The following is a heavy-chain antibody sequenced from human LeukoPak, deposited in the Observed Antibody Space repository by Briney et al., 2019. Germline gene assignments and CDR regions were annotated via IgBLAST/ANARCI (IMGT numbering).Heavy chain of an antibody. Sequence: GGSLRLSRAASGFTFSSYSMNWVRQAPGKGLEWVSSISSSSSYIYYADSVKVRFTISRDNAKNSLYLQMNSLRAEDTAVYYCARDSSSWYDYWGQGTLVTVSS. D-gene: IGHD6-13*01. CDR3: ARDSSSWYDY. V-gene: IGHV3-21*01. CDR2: ISSSSSYI. J-gene: IGHJ4*02. CDR1: GFTFSSYS.